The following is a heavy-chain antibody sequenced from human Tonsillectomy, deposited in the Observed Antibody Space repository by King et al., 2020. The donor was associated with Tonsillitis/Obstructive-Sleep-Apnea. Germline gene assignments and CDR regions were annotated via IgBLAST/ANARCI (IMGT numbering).Heavy chain of an antibody. D-gene: IGHD7-27*01. Sequence: QLVQSGAEVKEPGESLKISCKGSGYSFTNYWIGWVRQMPGKGLEWMGILNPGDSDTRYSPSFQGEVTISADKSISTAYLQWSSLKASDTAIYYCARHRTGGTDYFDYWGQGPLVTVSS. CDR2: LNPGDSDT. V-gene: IGHV5-51*01. CDR3: ARHRTGGTDYFDY. J-gene: IGHJ4*02. CDR1: GYSFTNYW.